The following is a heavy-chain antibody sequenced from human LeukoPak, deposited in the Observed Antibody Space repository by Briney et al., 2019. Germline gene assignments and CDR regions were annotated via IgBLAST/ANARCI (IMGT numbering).Heavy chain of an antibody. CDR3: AKDRTVGASYWYFDL. D-gene: IGHD1-26*01. CDR2: IYSGGST. CDR1: GFTMNSNY. Sequence: PGGSLRLSCAASGFTMNSNYMSWVRQAPGKGLEWVSVIYSGGSTYYADSVKGRFIISRDSSKNTLFLHMNTLRAEDTAIYYCAKDRTVGASYWYFDLWGRGTLVTVSS. J-gene: IGHJ2*01. V-gene: IGHV3-53*01.